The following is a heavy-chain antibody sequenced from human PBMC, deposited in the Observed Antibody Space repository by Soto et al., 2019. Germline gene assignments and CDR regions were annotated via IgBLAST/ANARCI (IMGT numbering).Heavy chain of an antibody. CDR1: GFTFSNFA. CDR2: ISYDANNK. D-gene: IGHD4-17*01. V-gene: IGHV3-30*18. Sequence: QVQLVESGGGVVQPGRSLRLSCAASGFTFSNFAMHWVRQAPGKGLEWVAVISYDANNKYYTDSVKGRFTISRDNSQNTLYLQMNSLRAEDTAVYYCAKDRYGDHLLDGMDVWGQGTTVTVSS. J-gene: IGHJ6*02. CDR3: AKDRYGDHLLDGMDV.